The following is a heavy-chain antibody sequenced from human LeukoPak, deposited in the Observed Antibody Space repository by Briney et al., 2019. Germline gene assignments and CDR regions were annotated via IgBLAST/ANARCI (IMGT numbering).Heavy chain of an antibody. CDR3: AKEGCSGGSCPSFDYYMDV. Sequence: GGSLRLSCAASGFTFSSYAMSWVRQAPGKGLEWVSSSGDNTRYADSVKGRFTISRDNSKNTLYLQMNSLRAEDTAVYYCAKEGCSGGSCPSFDYYMDVWGKGTTVTVSS. CDR2: SGDNT. J-gene: IGHJ6*03. V-gene: IGHV3-23*01. CDR1: GFTFSSYA. D-gene: IGHD2-15*01.